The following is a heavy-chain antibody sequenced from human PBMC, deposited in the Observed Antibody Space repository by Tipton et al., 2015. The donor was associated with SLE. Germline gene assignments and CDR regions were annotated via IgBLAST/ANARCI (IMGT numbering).Heavy chain of an antibody. CDR1: GGSVSSSY. D-gene: IGHD1-1*01. J-gene: IGHJ5*02. V-gene: IGHV4-59*02. Sequence: TLSLTCAVSGGSVSSSYWSWIRQPPGKGLEWIGYIYYSGITYYSPSLRSRVTISLDTSRHQFSLKLSSVTAADTAVYYCARDRGLESWFDPWGQGTLVTVSS. CDR3: ARDRGLESWFDP. CDR2: IYYSGIT.